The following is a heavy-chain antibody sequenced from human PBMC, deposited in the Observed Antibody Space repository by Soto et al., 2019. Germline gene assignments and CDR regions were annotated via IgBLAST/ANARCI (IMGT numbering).Heavy chain of an antibody. D-gene: IGHD6-13*01. Sequence: EVQLVESGGGLVQPGGSLRLSCAASGFTFSSYSMNWVRQAPGKGLEWVSYISSSSSTIYYADSVNGRFPISRDNAKNSLYLQMNSLRDEDTAVYYCARAYSSSQCYGMDVWGQGTTVTVSS. J-gene: IGHJ6*02. CDR2: ISSSSSTI. CDR3: ARAYSSSQCYGMDV. V-gene: IGHV3-48*02. CDR1: GFTFSSYS.